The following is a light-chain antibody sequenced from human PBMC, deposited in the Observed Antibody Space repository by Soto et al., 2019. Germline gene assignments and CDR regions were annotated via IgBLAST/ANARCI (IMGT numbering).Light chain of an antibody. V-gene: IGKV3-20*01. CDR1: QSVTTY. Sequence: EVVSTQSPGTLSLSPGERATLSCRSSQSVTTYLAWYQHKPGQAPRLLIYGASWRAAGIPDRFSGSGSGSDFTLTISRLEPEDFAVYYCHQYAGPPATFGQGTRLEIK. CDR3: HQYAGPPAT. J-gene: IGKJ2*01. CDR2: GAS.